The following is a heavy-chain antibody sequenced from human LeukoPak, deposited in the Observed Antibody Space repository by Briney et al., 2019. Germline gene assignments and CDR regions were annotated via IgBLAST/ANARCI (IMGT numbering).Heavy chain of an antibody. CDR3: ARDLGYFQH. CDR1: GFTFPRHG. Sequence: GGSLRLSCAASGFTFPRHGINWVRQAPGKGLEWVSGISPSGSILYYADSVKGRFTISRDNSKNTLYLQMNSLRAEDTAVYYCARDLGYFQHWGQGTLVTVSS. CDR2: ISPSGSIL. J-gene: IGHJ1*01. V-gene: IGHV3-23*01.